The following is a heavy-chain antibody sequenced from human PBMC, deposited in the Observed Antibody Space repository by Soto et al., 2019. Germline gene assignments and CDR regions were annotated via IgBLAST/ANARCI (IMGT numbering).Heavy chain of an antibody. V-gene: IGHV1-69*12. CDR2: IIPIFGAA. J-gene: IGHJ6*02. D-gene: IGHD2-21*01. CDR3: ASPIPPTPGYYYGMDV. CDR1: GGTFSSFA. Sequence: QVQLVQSGAEVKKPGSSVKVSCKASGGTFSSFAINWVRQAPGQGLEWMGGIIPIFGAADNAQKFQGRVTITADASTSTAYMELSRLRSEDTAVYYCASPIPPTPGYYYGMDVWGQGTTVTVSS.